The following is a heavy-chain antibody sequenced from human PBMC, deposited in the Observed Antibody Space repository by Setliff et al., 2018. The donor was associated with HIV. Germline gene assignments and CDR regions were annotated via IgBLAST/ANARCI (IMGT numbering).Heavy chain of an antibody. J-gene: IGHJ5*02. CDR2: ISAYNDNT. CDR3: ARDRLPAEVAVSGDWFDP. D-gene: IGHD5-12*01. CDR1: GYTFTSYG. Sequence: ASVKVSCKASGYTFTSYGIGWVRQAPGQGLEWMGWISAYNDNTNYAQKFQGRVTMTTDASTSTAYMEVRSLRSDDTAVYYCARDRLPAEVAVSGDWFDPWGQGTLVTVS. V-gene: IGHV1-18*01.